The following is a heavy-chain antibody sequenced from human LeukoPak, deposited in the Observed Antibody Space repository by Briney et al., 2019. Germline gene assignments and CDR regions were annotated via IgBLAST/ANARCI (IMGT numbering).Heavy chain of an antibody. CDR2: ISSSSTII. CDR3: ARDKSSDSYGSYYFDS. CDR1: GFTFSYYR. V-gene: IGHV3-48*01. Sequence: PGGSLRLSCAASGFTFSYYRMNWVRQAPGKGLEWVSYISSSSTIIYYANSVKGRFTISRDNAKNSLYLQMNSLRAEDTAVYYCARDKSSDSYGSYYFDSWGQGTLVTVSS. J-gene: IGHJ4*02. D-gene: IGHD5-18*01.